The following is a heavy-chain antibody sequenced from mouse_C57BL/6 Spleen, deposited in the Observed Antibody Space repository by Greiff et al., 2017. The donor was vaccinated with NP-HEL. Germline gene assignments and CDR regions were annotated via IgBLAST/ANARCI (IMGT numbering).Heavy chain of an antibody. CDR3: AKGAGNYEAMDY. D-gene: IGHD2-1*01. CDR2: IYPGDGDT. Sequence: VMLVESGAELVKPGASVKISCKASGYAFSSYWMNWVKQRPGKGLEWIGQIYPGDGDTNYNGKFKGKATLTADKSSSTAYMQLSSLTSEDSAVYFCAKGAGNYEAMDYWGQGTSVTVSS. V-gene: IGHV1-80*01. J-gene: IGHJ4*01. CDR1: GYAFSSYW.